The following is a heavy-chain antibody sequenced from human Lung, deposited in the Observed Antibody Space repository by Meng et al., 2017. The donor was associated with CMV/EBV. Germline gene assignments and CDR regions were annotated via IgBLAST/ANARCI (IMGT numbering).Heavy chain of an antibody. D-gene: IGHD2-2*01. CDR2: INPSGGST. CDR3: ARDSPRCSSTSCYPRGGWFDP. Sequence: YYMHWLRQAPGQGLEWMGIINPSGGSTSYAQKFQGRVTMTGDTSTSTVYMELSSLRSEDTAVYYCARDSPRCSSTSCYPRGGWFDPWGQGTLVTVSS. V-gene: IGHV1-46*01. J-gene: IGHJ5*02. CDR1: YY.